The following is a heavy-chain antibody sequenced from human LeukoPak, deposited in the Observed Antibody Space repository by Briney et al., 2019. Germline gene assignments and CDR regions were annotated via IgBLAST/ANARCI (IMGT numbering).Heavy chain of an antibody. CDR2: IKEDGSDK. D-gene: IGHD3-3*01. Sequence: GGSLRLSCAASGFTFSNYWMSWVRQTPGKGLEWVANIKEDGSDKYYVDSLKGRFTISRDNAKNSLYLQMNSLKAEDTAVYYCAKDRTRQAYWGQGTLVTVSS. V-gene: IGHV3-7*03. CDR3: AKDRTRQAY. CDR1: GFTFSNYW. J-gene: IGHJ4*02.